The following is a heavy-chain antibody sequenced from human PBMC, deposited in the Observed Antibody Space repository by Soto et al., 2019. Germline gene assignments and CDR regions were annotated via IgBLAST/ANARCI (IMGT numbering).Heavy chain of an antibody. J-gene: IGHJ6*02. CDR1: GGTFSSYA. CDR2: IIPIFGTA. Sequence: QVQLVQSGAEVKKPGSSVKVSCKASGGTFSSYAISWVRQAPGQGLEWMGGIIPIFGTANYAQKFQGRVTITADESTSTAYMELSSLRPEDTAVYYCARGGCSGGSCYSLGMDVWGQGTTVTVSS. CDR3: ARGGCSGGSCYSLGMDV. V-gene: IGHV1-69*01. D-gene: IGHD2-15*01.